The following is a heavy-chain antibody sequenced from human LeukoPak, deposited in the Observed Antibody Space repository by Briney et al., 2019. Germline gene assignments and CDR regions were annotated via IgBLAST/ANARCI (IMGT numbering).Heavy chain of an antibody. CDR3: ARDLGQYYDTSDNWFDP. V-gene: IGHV3-7*01. D-gene: IGHD3-22*01. CDR2: IKQDGSEK. CDR1: GFTFSSYW. Sequence: GGSLRLSCAASGFTFSSYWMSWVRQAPGKGLEWVANIKQDGSEKYYVDSVKGRFTISRDNVKNSLYLQMNSLRAEDTAVYYCARDLGQYYDTSDNWFDPWGQGTLVTVSS. J-gene: IGHJ5*02.